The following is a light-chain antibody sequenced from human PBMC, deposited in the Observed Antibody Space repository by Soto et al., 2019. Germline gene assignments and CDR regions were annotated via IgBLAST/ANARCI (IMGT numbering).Light chain of an antibody. J-gene: IGLJ1*01. CDR2: GVT. CDR3: SSYTSASTLLYL. Sequence: QYALTQPASVSGSPGQSITISCTGTSSDVGGYNYVSWYQQHPGIAPKLLIYGVTNRPSGVSTGFSGSKSGNTASLTISGLQAEDEADYHCSSYTSASTLLYLFGTGTKLTVL. CDR1: SSDVGGYNY. V-gene: IGLV2-14*01.